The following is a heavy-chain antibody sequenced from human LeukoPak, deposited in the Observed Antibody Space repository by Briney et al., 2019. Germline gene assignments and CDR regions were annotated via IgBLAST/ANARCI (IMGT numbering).Heavy chain of an antibody. CDR2: ISSSGKYI. J-gene: IGHJ4*02. V-gene: IGHV3-21*01. D-gene: IGHD2-8*01. Sequence: GGSLRLSCAASGFTFSSSAMNWVRQAPGKGLEWVSAISSSGKYIYYADSMKGRFTISRDNAKNTLYLQMNSLRAEDTAVYYCARVRRWCMDYWGQGTLVTVSS. CDR1: GFTFSSSA. CDR3: ARVRRWCMDY.